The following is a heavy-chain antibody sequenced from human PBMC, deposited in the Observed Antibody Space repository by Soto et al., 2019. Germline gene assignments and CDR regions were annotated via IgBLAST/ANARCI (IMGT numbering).Heavy chain of an antibody. CDR1: GFTFSSYS. V-gene: IGHV3-48*01. J-gene: IGHJ4*02. D-gene: IGHD4-17*01. Sequence: EVQLVESGGGLVQPGGSLRLSCAASGFTFSSYSMNWVRQAPGKGLEWVSYISSISSTIYYADSVKGRFTISRDNAKNSLYLQMNSLRAEDTAVYYCASPFYGDYSFDYWGQGTLVTVSS. CDR2: ISSISSTI. CDR3: ASPFYGDYSFDY.